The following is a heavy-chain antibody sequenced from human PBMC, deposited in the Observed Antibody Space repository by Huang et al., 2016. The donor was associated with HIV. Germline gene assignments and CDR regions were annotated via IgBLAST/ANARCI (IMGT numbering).Heavy chain of an antibody. D-gene: IGHD3-22*01. CDR2: ISAHKGDT. CDR3: VVDDTSGYFSSDY. V-gene: IGHV1-18*04. Sequence: QVHLVQSGPEVKKPGASVKVSCKASGYTFTSFGISWVRQAPGQGLEWMGSISAHKGDTNYARKFRVRVTMTTDTSTRTAHMELRSLRSDDSAVYYCVVDDTSGYFSSDYWGQGTLVTVSS. J-gene: IGHJ4*02. CDR1: GYTFTSFG.